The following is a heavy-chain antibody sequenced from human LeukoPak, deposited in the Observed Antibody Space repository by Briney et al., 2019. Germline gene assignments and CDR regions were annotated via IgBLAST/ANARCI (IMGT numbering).Heavy chain of an antibody. CDR2: LIPIFGTV. D-gene: IGHD1-26*01. CDR1: GSTFSSYA. Sequence: SVKVSCKASGSTFSSYAITWVRQAPGQGLEWMGGLIPIFGTVNYAQKFQGRVTITADESTSTAYMELSSLRSEDTAVYYCARSGPGDYYYMDVWDKGTTVTVSS. V-gene: IGHV1-69*13. J-gene: IGHJ6*03. CDR3: ARSGPGDYYYMDV.